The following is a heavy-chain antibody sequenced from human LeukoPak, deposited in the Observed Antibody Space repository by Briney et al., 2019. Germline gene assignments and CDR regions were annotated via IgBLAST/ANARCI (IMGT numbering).Heavy chain of an antibody. Sequence: GGSLRLSCAASGFTFSSYAMSWVRQAPGKGLEWVSAISGSGGSTYYADSVKGRFTISRDNSKNTLYLQMNSQRAEDTAVYYCAKDPSRWFGESPDAFDIWGQGTMVTVSS. CDR1: GFTFSSYA. CDR3: AKDPSRWFGESPDAFDI. D-gene: IGHD3-10*01. CDR2: ISGSGGST. V-gene: IGHV3-23*01. J-gene: IGHJ3*02.